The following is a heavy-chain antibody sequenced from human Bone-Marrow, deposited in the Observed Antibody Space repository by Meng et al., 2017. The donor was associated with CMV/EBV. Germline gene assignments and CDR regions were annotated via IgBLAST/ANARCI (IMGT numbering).Heavy chain of an antibody. J-gene: IGHJ6*02. D-gene: IGHD3-3*01. V-gene: IGHV3-48*04. CDR3: ARVEWGGYPYYYYYCGMDV. CDR1: GFTFSSYS. CDR2: ISSSSSTI. Sequence: GESLKISCAASGFTFSSYSMNWVRQAPGKGLEWVSYISSSSSTIYYADSVKGRFTISRDNAKNSLYLQMNSLRAEDTAVYYCARVEWGGYPYYYYYCGMDVWDQGTTVTVSS.